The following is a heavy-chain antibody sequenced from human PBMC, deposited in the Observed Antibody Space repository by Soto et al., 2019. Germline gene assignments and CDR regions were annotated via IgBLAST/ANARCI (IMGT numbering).Heavy chain of an antibody. CDR2: INPNSGGT. CDR3: ASFSSSWYFNYYYGMDV. V-gene: IGHV1-2*02. Sequence: GASVKVSCKASGYTFTGYYIHWVRQAPGQGLEWMGWINPNSGGTNYAQKFQGRVTMARDTSISTAYMELSRLRSDETAVYYCASFSSSWYFNYYYGMDVWGQGTTVTVSS. J-gene: IGHJ6*02. CDR1: GYTFTGYY. D-gene: IGHD6-13*01.